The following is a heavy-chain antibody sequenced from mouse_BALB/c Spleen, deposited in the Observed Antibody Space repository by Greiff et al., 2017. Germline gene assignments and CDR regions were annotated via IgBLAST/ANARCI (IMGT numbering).Heavy chain of an antibody. CDR2: ISSGGSYT. Sequence: EVMLVESGGGLVKPGGSLKLSCAASGFTFSSYAMSWVRQTPEKRLEWVATISSGGSYTYYPDSVKGRFTISRDNAKNTLYLQMSSLRSEDTAMYYCASLYGNDYWGQGTTLTVSS. D-gene: IGHD2-1*01. V-gene: IGHV5-9-1*01. J-gene: IGHJ2*01. CDR1: GFTFSSYA. CDR3: ASLYGNDY.